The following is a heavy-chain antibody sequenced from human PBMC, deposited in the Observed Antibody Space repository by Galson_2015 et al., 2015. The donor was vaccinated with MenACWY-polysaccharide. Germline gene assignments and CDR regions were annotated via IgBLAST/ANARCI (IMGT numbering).Heavy chain of an antibody. CDR2: IYYSGST. D-gene: IGHD3-10*01. J-gene: IGHJ4*02. CDR1: GASIGSGDDYY. V-gene: IGHV4-31*03. CDR3: ARAPRGLWFGEA. Sequence: TLSLTCTVSGASIGSGDDYYWTWIRQRPGKGLEWIGYIYYSGSTYYNPSLKSRVIISQDTSKNQFSLNLSSVTAADTAVYYCARAPRGLWFGEARGQGTLVTVSS.